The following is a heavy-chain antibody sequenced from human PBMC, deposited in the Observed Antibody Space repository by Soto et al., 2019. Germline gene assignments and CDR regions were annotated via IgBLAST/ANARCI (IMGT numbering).Heavy chain of an antibody. V-gene: IGHV3-23*01. J-gene: IGHJ2*01. CDR1: GFTFSSYA. Sequence: EVQLLESGGGLVQPGGSLRLSCAASGFTFSSYAMSWVRQAPGKGLEWVSGXXXGGASTYYADSVKGRFTVSRXKSKXXXXXXXXXXXXXXXXXXXXXXXXXXXXXXXXXXXXXXFDLWGRGTLVTVSS. CDR2: XXXGGAST. CDR3: XXXXXXXXXXXXXXXXXXFDL.